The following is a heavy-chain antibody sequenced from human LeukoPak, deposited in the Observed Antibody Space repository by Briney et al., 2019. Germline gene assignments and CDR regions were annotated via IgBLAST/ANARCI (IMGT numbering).Heavy chain of an antibody. Sequence: GGSLRLSCAASGFTFSSYWMHWVRQAPGKGLVWVSRINSDGSSTYYADSVKGRFTISRDNSKNTLYLQMNSLRAEDTAVYYCAKEYYDFWSGYPHDYWGQGTLVTVSS. V-gene: IGHV3-74*01. CDR3: AKEYYDFWSGYPHDY. CDR2: INSDGSST. CDR1: GFTFSSYW. D-gene: IGHD3-3*01. J-gene: IGHJ4*02.